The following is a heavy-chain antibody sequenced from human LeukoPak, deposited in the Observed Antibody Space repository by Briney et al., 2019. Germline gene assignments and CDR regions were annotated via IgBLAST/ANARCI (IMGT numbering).Heavy chain of an antibody. V-gene: IGHV1-69*05. CDR2: IIPIFGTA. J-gene: IGHJ5*02. D-gene: IGHD6-6*01. CDR1: GYTFTSYG. Sequence: SVKVSCKASGYTFTSYGISWVRQAPGQGLEWMGGIIPIFGTANYAQKFQGRVTITTDESTSTAYMELSSLRPEDTAVYYCARAGYSSSIRFDPWGQGTLVTVSS. CDR3: ARAGYSSSIRFDP.